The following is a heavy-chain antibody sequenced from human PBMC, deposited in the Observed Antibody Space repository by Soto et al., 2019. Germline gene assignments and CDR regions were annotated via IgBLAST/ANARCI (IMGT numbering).Heavy chain of an antibody. CDR1: GGSFSGYY. Sequence: SETLSLTCAVYGGSFSGYYWSWIRQPPGKGLEWIGEINHSGSTNYNPSLKSRVTISVDTSKNQFSLKLSSVTAADTAVYYCARAGGDHRVRQQHNDAFDIWGQGTMVTVSS. V-gene: IGHV4-34*01. CDR2: INHSGST. D-gene: IGHD2-21*02. CDR3: ARAGGDHRVRQQHNDAFDI. J-gene: IGHJ3*02.